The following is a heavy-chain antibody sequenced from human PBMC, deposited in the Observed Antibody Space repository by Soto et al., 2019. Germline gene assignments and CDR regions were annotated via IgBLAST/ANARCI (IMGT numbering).Heavy chain of an antibody. CDR2: IYYSGST. D-gene: IGHD4-17*01. CDR3: ARQAPFNYGGNSGPNDY. Sequence: PSETLSLTCDVSGDSISTSSYYWGWIRQPPGKGLEWIASIYYSGSTYYNPSLKSRVTISVDTSKNQFSLKLSSVTAADTAVYYCARQAPFNYGGNSGPNDYWGQGTLVTVSS. CDR1: GDSISTSSYY. J-gene: IGHJ4*02. V-gene: IGHV4-39*01.